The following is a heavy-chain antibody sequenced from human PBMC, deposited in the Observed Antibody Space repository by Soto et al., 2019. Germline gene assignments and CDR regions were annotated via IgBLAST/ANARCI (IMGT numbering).Heavy chain of an antibody. CDR3: ARDSNWPPDY. Sequence: EVQLVESGGGLVQPGGSLRLSCAASGFTFSGYNMNWIRQAPGKGLEWVSCIKSDSSGIWYADSVKGRFTMSRDNAKNSLHLQMNSLRDEDTAVYFCARDSNWPPDYWGQGTLVAVSS. CDR2: IKSDSSGI. CDR1: GFTFSGYN. J-gene: IGHJ4*02. D-gene: IGHD1-1*01. V-gene: IGHV3-48*02.